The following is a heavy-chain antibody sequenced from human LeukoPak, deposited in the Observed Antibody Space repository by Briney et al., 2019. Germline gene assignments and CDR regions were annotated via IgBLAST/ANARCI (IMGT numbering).Heavy chain of an antibody. Sequence: SVKVSCKASGGTSSSYTISWVRQAPGQGLEWMGRIIPILGIANYAQKFQGRVTITTDKSTSTAYMELSSLRSEDTAVYYCARVGYYDFWSGHPFDYWGREPWSPSPQ. D-gene: IGHD3-3*01. J-gene: IGHJ4*02. V-gene: IGHV1-69*02. CDR1: GGTSSSYT. CDR3: ARVGYYDFWSGHPFDY. CDR2: IIPILGIA.